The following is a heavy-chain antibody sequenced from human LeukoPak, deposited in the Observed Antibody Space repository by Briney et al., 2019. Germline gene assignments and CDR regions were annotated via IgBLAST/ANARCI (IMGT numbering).Heavy chain of an antibody. V-gene: IGHV3-13*01. CDR3: ARAYCSGGSCYSARYWWFDP. CDR1: GFTFSSYD. Sequence: GGSLRLSCAASGFTFSSYDMHWVRQATGKGLEWVSAIGTAGDTYYPGSVKGRFTISRENAKNSLYLQMNSLRAEDTAAYYCARAYCSGGSCYSARYWWFDPWGQGTLVTVSS. CDR2: IGTAGDT. J-gene: IGHJ5*02. D-gene: IGHD2-15*01.